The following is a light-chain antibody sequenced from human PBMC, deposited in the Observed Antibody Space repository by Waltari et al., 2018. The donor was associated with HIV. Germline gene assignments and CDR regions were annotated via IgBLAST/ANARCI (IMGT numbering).Light chain of an antibody. CDR3: QQYGGSPPIT. Sequence: EIVLTQSPGTLSLSPGERATLSCRASQSVRSNYLAWYQQKPGQAPRLLSYGASSSATGIPDRFSGSGSGTDFTLTISRLEPEDFAVYYCQQYGGSPPITFGQGTRLEIK. CDR2: GAS. CDR1: QSVRSNY. J-gene: IGKJ5*01. V-gene: IGKV3-20*01.